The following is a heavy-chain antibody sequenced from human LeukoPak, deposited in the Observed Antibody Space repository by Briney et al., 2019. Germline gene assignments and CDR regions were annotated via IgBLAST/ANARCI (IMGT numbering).Heavy chain of an antibody. CDR3: ARDRSPSSSAYYDFWSGYYKGVGKDWFDP. Sequence: GASVKVSCKASGYTFTSYGISWVRQAPGQGLEWMGWISAYNGNTNYAQKLQGRVTMTTDTSTSTAYMELRSLRSDDTAVYYCARDRSPSSSAYYDFWSGYYKGVGKDWFDPWGQGTLVTVSS. J-gene: IGHJ5*02. CDR1: GYTFTSYG. CDR2: ISAYNGNT. D-gene: IGHD3-3*01. V-gene: IGHV1-18*01.